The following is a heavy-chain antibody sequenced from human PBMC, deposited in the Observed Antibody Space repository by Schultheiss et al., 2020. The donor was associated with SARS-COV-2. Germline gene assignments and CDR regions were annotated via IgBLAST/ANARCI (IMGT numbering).Heavy chain of an antibody. J-gene: IGHJ6*03. CDR1: GFTFSSYS. D-gene: IGHD6-13*01. Sequence: GGSLRLSCAASGFTFSSYSMNWVRQAPGKGLEWVSSISSSGRYIHYADSVKGRFTISRDNSKNTLFLQMNSLRAEDTAVYYCARDRIAAAGRSYYYMDVWGKGTTVTVSS. V-gene: IGHV3-21*01. CDR3: ARDRIAAAGRSYYYMDV. CDR2: ISSSGRYI.